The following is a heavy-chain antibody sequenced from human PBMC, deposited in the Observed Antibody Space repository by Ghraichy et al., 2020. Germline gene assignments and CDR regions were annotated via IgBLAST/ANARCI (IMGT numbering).Heavy chain of an antibody. CDR3: ARGPKRVASGWYKPYYDAMEV. Sequence: IGEINHSGTTHYTPSLKIRVTISVDTSKNQFSLRLTSVTAADTAVYFCARGPKRVASGWYKPYYDAMEVLGQGTTVAVSS. D-gene: IGHD6-19*01. V-gene: IGHV4-34*01. J-gene: IGHJ6*02. CDR2: INHSGTT.